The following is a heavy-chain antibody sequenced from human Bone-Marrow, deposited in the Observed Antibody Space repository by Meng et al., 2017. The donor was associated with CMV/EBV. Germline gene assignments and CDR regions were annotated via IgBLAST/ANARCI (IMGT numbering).Heavy chain of an antibody. Sequence: ASVKVSCKASGYTFTSYDVNWVRQATGQGLEWMGWMNPNSGDTGYAQKFQGRVTMTRNTPISTAYMELSSLRSEDTALYYCARGKISQGFLLDSWGQGKLVTVSS. CDR3: ARGKISQGFLLDS. CDR2: MNPNSGDT. V-gene: IGHV1-8*01. J-gene: IGHJ4*02. CDR1: GYTFTSYD. D-gene: IGHD3-3*01.